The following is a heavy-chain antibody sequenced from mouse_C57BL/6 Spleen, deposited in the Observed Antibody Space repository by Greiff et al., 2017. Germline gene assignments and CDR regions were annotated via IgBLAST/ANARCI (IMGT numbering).Heavy chain of an antibody. Sequence: QVQLQQPGTELVKPGASVKLSCKASGYTFTSYWMHWVKQRPGQGLEWIGNINPSNGGTNHNEKFKCKATLTVDKSSSTAYMQLSSLTSEDSAVYYCARSHYEYDQGPAWFAYWGQGTLVTVSA. CDR1: GYTFTSYW. V-gene: IGHV1-53*01. J-gene: IGHJ3*01. CDR3: ARSHYEYDQGPAWFAY. D-gene: IGHD2-4*01. CDR2: INPSNGGT.